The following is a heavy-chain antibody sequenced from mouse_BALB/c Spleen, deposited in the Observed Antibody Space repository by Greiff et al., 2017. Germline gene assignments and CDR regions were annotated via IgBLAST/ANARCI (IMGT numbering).Heavy chain of an antibody. Sequence: VKLMESGPGLVAPSQSLSITCTVSGFSLTSYGVHWVRQPPGKGLEWLGVIWAGGSTNYNSALMSRLSISKDNSKSQVFLKMNSLQTDDTAMYYCARDGLYDGYLWYFDVWGAGTTVTVSS. J-gene: IGHJ1*01. CDR1: GFSLTSYG. D-gene: IGHD2-3*01. CDR2: IWAGGST. CDR3: ARDGLYDGYLWYFDV. V-gene: IGHV2-9*02.